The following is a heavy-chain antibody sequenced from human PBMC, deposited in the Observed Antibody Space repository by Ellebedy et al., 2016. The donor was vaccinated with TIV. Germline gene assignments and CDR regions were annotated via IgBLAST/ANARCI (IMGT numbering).Heavy chain of an antibody. V-gene: IGHV3-53*01. Sequence: PGGSLRLSCATSGFTFSNYFMSWVRQAPGKGLEWVSVIYSGGSTYYADSVKGRFTISRDNSKNTVYLQMNSLRAEDTAVYYCARGVLSGYWGQGTLVTVSS. CDR3: ARGVLSGY. CDR2: IYSGGST. CDR1: GFTFSNYF. D-gene: IGHD2/OR15-2a*01. J-gene: IGHJ4*02.